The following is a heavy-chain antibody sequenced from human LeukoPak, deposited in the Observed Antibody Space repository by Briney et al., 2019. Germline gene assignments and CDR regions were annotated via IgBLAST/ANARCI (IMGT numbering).Heavy chain of an antibody. J-gene: IGHJ4*02. CDR3: ARASFPGIAVNYFDY. Sequence: AGGSLRLSCAASGFTFSSYAMHWVRQAPGKGLEWVAVISYDGSNKYYADSVKGRFTISRDNSKNTLYLQMNSLRAEDTAVYYCARASFPGIAVNYFDYWGQGTLVTVSS. D-gene: IGHD6-19*01. CDR1: GFTFSSYA. CDR2: ISYDGSNK. V-gene: IGHV3-30-3*01.